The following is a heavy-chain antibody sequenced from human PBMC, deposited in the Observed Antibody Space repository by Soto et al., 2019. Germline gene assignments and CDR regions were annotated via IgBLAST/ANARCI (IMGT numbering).Heavy chain of an antibody. CDR2: IYYNGNT. CDR3: ARLYYVSGRPLMDV. Sequence: SETLSLTCTVSGGSISSYYWSWIRQPPGKGLEWIGYIYYNGNTKYNPSLKSRVTISADTPNNQFSLNMGSVSAADTAVYYCARLYYVSGRPLMDVWGQGTTVTVSS. V-gene: IGHV4-59*01. D-gene: IGHD3-10*01. J-gene: IGHJ6*02. CDR1: GGSISSYY.